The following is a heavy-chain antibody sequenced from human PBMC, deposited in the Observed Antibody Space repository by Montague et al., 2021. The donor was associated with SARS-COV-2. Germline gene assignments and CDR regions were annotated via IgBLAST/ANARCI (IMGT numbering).Heavy chain of an antibody. J-gene: IGHJ4*02. CDR2: INWNGDST. CDR3: ARDRYSIPPYFDY. CDR1: GFIFDNYG. D-gene: IGHD6-13*01. V-gene: IGHV3-20*04. Sequence: SLRLSCAASGFIFDNYGMSWVRRVPGKGLEWVSNINWNGDSTGYADSVKGRFTISRDNAKNSLSLQMNSLRAKDTALYYCARDRYSIPPYFDYWGQGILVTVSS.